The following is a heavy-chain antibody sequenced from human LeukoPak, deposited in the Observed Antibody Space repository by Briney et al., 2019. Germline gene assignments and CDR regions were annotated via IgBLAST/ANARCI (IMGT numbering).Heavy chain of an antibody. CDR1: GFTYSNYW. CDR2: IKRDGSDN. V-gene: IGHV3-7*01. CDR3: ARALYNRGWYPDYFDS. Sequence: GGSLRLSCAASGFTYSNYWMSWVRQDPGKGLEWVANIKRDGSDNYYVGSVEGRFTISRDNAKNSLYLQMSSLRAEDTAIYYCARALYNRGWYPDYFDSWGQGTLVTASA. J-gene: IGHJ4*02. D-gene: IGHD6-19*01.